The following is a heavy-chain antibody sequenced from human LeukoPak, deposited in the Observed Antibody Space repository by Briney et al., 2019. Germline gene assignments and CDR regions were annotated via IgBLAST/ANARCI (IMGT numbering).Heavy chain of an antibody. CDR2: IYSSGST. CDR1: GGSISSSYYY. D-gene: IGHD3-22*01. V-gene: IGHV4-39*01. J-gene: IGHJ4*02. CDR3: ARLDRSSWSTDY. Sequence: SETLSLTCTVSGGSISSSYYYWGWIRQPPGKGLEWIGSIYSSGSTYYNPSLKSRVTISVDTSKNQFSLKLTSVTAADTAVYYCARLDRSSWSTDYWGQGTLVTVSS.